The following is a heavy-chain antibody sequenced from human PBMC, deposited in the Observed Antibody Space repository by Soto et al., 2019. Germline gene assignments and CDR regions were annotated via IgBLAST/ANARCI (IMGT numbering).Heavy chain of an antibody. D-gene: IGHD6-13*01. CDR1: GFTFSSYG. V-gene: IGHV3-33*01. CDR3: ARDEEQQLVLDP. CDR2: IWYDGSNK. Sequence: PGGSLRLSCAASGFTFSSYGMHWVRQAPGKGLEWVAVIWYDGSNKYYADSVKGRFTISRDNSKNTLYLQMNSLRAEDTAVYYCARDEEQQLVLDPWGQGTLVTVSS. J-gene: IGHJ5*02.